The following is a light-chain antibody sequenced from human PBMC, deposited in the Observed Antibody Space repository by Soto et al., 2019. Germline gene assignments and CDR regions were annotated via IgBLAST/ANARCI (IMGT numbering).Light chain of an antibody. CDR1: QSLVHSDGIAY. J-gene: IGKJ5*01. Sequence: DVVMTQSPLSRPVTLGQPASISCRSNQSLVHSDGIAYFSWFQQRPGRSPRRLIYKVSNRDSGVPARFSGSGSGTDFALKISRVEAEDVGVYYCMQALQTPITFGQGTRLEIK. CDR3: MQALQTPIT. V-gene: IGKV2-30*02. CDR2: KVS.